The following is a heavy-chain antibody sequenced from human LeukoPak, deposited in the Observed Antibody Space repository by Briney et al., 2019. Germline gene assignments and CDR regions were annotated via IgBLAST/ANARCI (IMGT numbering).Heavy chain of an antibody. Sequence: GGSLRLSCAASGFTFSSYNMNWVRQAPGKGLECIAYISSSSSTIYYADSVKGRFTISRDNAKNSVFLQMNSLRAEDTAVYYCARENYADLFDYWGQGALVTVSS. V-gene: IGHV3-48*01. D-gene: IGHD4-17*01. CDR2: ISSSSSTI. CDR1: GFTFSSYN. CDR3: ARENYADLFDY. J-gene: IGHJ4*02.